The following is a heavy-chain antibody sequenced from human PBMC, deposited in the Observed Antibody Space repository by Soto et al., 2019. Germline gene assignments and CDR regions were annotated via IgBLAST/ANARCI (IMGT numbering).Heavy chain of an antibody. Sequence: EVQLVESGGGLVQPGGSLRLSCAASGFTVSSNYMSWVRQAPGKGLEWVSVIYSGGSTYYADSVKGRFTISRHNSKNTLYLQMNSLRAEDTAVYYCARDRRDGYKYYFDYWGQGTLVTVSS. CDR3: ARDRRDGYKYYFDY. D-gene: IGHD5-12*01. V-gene: IGHV3-53*04. J-gene: IGHJ4*02. CDR2: IYSGGST. CDR1: GFTVSSNY.